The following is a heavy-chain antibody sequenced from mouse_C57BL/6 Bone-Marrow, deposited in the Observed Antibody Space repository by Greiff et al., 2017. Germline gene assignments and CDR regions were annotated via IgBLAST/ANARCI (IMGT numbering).Heavy chain of an antibody. Sequence: EVKLQQSGPELVKPGASVKISCKASGYTFTDYYMNWVKQSHGKSLEWIGDINPNNGGTSYNQKFKGKATLTVDKSSSTAYMELRSLTSEDSAVYYCARTYYGSSSFAYWGQGILVTVSA. CDR3: ARTYYGSSSFAY. CDR1: GYTFTDYY. CDR2: INPNNGGT. V-gene: IGHV1-26*01. D-gene: IGHD1-1*01. J-gene: IGHJ3*01.